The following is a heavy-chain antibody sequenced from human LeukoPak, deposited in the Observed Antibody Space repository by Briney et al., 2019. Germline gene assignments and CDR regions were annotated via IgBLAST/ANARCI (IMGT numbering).Heavy chain of an antibody. V-gene: IGHV3-23*01. J-gene: IGHJ4*02. CDR2: ISGSGGST. CDR3: AKVPPYSSSWYADY. D-gene: IGHD6-13*01. CDR1: GFTFSSYA. Sequence: HPGGSLRLSCAASGFTFSSYAISWVRQAPGKGLEWVSGISGSGGSTQHADSVKGRFTISRDNSKNTLYLQMNSLRAEDTAVYYCAKVPPYSSSWYADYWGQGTLVTVSS.